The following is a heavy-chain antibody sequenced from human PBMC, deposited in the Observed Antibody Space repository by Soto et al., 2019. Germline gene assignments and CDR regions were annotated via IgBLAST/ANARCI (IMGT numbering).Heavy chain of an antibody. CDR1: GFTFDDYA. CDR3: AKGGFLEWISYGMDV. D-gene: IGHD3-3*01. J-gene: IGHJ6*02. Sequence: GGSLRLSCAASGFTFDDYAMHWVRQAPGKGLEWVSGISWNSGSMGYADSVKGRFTISRDNAKNSLYLQMNSLRAEDTALYYCAKGGFLEWISYGMDVWGQGTTVTVSS. CDR2: ISWNSGSM. V-gene: IGHV3-9*01.